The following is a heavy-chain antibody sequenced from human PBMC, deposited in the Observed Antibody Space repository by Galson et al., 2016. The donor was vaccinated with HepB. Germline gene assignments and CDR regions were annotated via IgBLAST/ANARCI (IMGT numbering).Heavy chain of an antibody. J-gene: IGHJ5*02. CDR3: TSDYGGFDP. Sequence: SLRLSCAASGFTFSSYPMHWVRQAPGKGLERVADGSNKYYADSVKGRFTISRDNSKNTLYLQMNSLRADDTGVYYCTSDYGGFDPWGQGTLVTVSS. D-gene: IGHD4/OR15-4a*01. CDR2: GSNK. CDR1: GFTFSSYP. V-gene: IGHV3-30-3*01.